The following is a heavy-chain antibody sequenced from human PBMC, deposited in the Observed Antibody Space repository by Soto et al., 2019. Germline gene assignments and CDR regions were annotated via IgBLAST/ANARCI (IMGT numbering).Heavy chain of an antibody. Sequence: EVQLVESGGGLVQPGGSLRLSCAASGFTVSSNYMSWVRQAPGKGLEWVSVIYSGGSTYYADSVKGRFTISRDNSKNTLYLQMNSLRAEDTAVYYCAKDGGPVYCNSPGCSAKHFDYWGQGTLVTVSS. D-gene: IGHD2-2*01. CDR2: IYSGGST. CDR3: AKDGGPVYCNSPGCSAKHFDY. J-gene: IGHJ4*02. CDR1: GFTVSSNY. V-gene: IGHV3-66*01.